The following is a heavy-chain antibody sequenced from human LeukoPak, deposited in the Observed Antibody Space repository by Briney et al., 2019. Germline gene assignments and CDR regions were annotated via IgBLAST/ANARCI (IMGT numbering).Heavy chain of an antibody. CDR3: AREIPHDYSNKGGAFDI. D-gene: IGHD4-11*01. CDR2: INHSGST. Sequence: SETLSLTCAVYGGSFSGYYWSWIRQPPGKGLEWIGEINHSGSTNYNPSLKSRVPISVDTSKNQFSLKLSSVTAAGTAVYYCAREIPHDYSNKGGAFDIWGQGTMVTVSS. CDR1: GGSFSGYY. J-gene: IGHJ3*02. V-gene: IGHV4-34*01.